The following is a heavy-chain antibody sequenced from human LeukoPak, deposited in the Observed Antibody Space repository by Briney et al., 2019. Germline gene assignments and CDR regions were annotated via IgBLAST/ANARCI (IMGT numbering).Heavy chain of an antibody. Sequence: GGSLRLSCSASGFTISNYAMHWVRQAPGKGLKDVSGISSNGGSTYYADSVRDRFTISRDNSKNTLYLQMSSLRTEDTAMYYCVKLAAPGAIWYFDLWGRGTLVTVSS. CDR3: VKLAAPGAIWYFDL. D-gene: IGHD3-10*01. V-gene: IGHV3-64D*09. J-gene: IGHJ2*01. CDR1: GFTISNYA. CDR2: ISSNGGST.